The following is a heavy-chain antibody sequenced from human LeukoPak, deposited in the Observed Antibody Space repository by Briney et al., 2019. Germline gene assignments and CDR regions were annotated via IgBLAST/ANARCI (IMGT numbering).Heavy chain of an antibody. CDR1: GYNFTNYG. Sequence: ASVKVSCKASGYNFTNYGFSWGRQAPGQGLEWMGWTSGNNGDTNYAQNLQGRVTMTTDTSTTTTYMELRSLTSDDTAVYYCVRGFTSGWRPYFGYWGQGTLVTVSS. CDR3: VRGFTSGWRPYFGY. D-gene: IGHD6-19*01. V-gene: IGHV1-18*01. CDR2: TSGNNGDT. J-gene: IGHJ4*02.